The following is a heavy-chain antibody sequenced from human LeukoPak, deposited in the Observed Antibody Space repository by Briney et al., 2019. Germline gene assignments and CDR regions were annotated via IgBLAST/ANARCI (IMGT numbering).Heavy chain of an antibody. D-gene: IGHD3-22*01. Sequence: SETLSLTCTVSGGSISSYYWSWIQQPPGKGLEWIGYIYYSGSTNYNPSLKSRVTISVDTSKNQFSLKLSSVTAVDTAVYYCARVYYYDSSGYYPAEYFQHWGQGTLVTVSS. CDR2: IYYSGST. J-gene: IGHJ1*01. CDR1: GGSISSYY. V-gene: IGHV4-59*01. CDR3: ARVYYYDSSGYYPAEYFQH.